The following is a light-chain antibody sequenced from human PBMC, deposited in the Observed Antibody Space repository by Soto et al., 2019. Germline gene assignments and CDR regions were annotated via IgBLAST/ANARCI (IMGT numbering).Light chain of an antibody. CDR2: EVS. CDR3: APLTTTSFV. J-gene: IGLJ1*01. CDR1: SSDVGAYNF. Sequence: QSVLTQPASVSGSPGQSITISCTGTSSDVGAYNFVSWYQHHPDKAPKLMISEVSNRPSGVSDRFSGSKSGNTASLTISGLQAEDEADYYCAPLTTTSFVFGTGTRSPS. V-gene: IGLV2-14*01.